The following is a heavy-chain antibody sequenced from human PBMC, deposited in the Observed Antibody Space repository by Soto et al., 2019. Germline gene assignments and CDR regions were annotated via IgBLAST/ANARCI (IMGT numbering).Heavy chain of an antibody. Sequence: GGSLRLSCAASGFTFSSYAMSWVRQAPGKGLEWVSAISGSGGSTYYADSVKGRFTISRDNSKNTLYLQMNSLRAEDTAVYYCAKVFYDFWSGYLRDYWGQGTLVTVSS. CDR3: AKVFYDFWSGYLRDY. CDR2: ISGSGGST. V-gene: IGHV3-23*01. CDR1: GFTFSSYA. J-gene: IGHJ4*02. D-gene: IGHD3-3*01.